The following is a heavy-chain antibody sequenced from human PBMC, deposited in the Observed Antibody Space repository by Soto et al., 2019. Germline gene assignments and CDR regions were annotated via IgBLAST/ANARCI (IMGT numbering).Heavy chain of an antibody. CDR3: ARHPGGRGYYYGMDV. D-gene: IGHD2-15*01. CDR1: GGTFSSYA. J-gene: IGHJ6*02. V-gene: IGHV1-69*12. Sequence: QVQLVQSGAEVKKPGSSVKVSCKASGGTFSSYAISWVRQAPGQGREWMGGIIPIFGTANYAQKFQGRVTITADEPTSTAYMELSSMRSEDTAVYYCARHPGGRGYYYGMDVWGQGTTVTVSS. CDR2: IIPIFGTA.